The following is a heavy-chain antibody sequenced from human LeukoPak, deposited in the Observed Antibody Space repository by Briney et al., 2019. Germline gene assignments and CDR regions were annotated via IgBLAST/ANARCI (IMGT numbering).Heavy chain of an antibody. J-gene: IGHJ4*02. CDR2: IYSGGST. CDR3: ARKAPYSRGS. D-gene: IGHD6-13*01. Sequence: TGGSLRLSCAASGFTVSSNYMSWVRQAPGKGLEWVSVIYSGGSTYYADSVKGRFTISRDNSKNTLYLQMNSLRAEDTAVYYCARKAPYSRGSWGQGTLVTVSS. CDR1: GFTVSSNY. V-gene: IGHV3-66*01.